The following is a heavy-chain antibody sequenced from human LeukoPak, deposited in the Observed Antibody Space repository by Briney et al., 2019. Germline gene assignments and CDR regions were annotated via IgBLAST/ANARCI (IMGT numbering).Heavy chain of an antibody. CDR1: GFTFSSYW. Sequence: GGSLRLSRAASGFTFSSYWVHWVRQAPGKGLEWVGFIRSKAYGGTTEYAASVKGRFTISRDDSKSIAYLQMNRLKTEDTAVYYCTPPPYDILTGYYPFDYWGQGTLVTVSS. CDR3: TPPPYDILTGYYPFDY. V-gene: IGHV3-49*04. CDR2: IRSKAYGGTT. D-gene: IGHD3-9*01. J-gene: IGHJ4*02.